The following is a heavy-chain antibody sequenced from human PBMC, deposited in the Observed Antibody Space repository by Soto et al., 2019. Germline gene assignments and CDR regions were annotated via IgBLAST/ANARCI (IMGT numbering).Heavy chain of an antibody. CDR1: GGSMSSYY. CDR2: VYSSGGT. V-gene: IGHV4-4*07. J-gene: IGHJ5*02. D-gene: IGHD3-3*01. CDR3: ARGQRFYDWFDP. Sequence: QVHLQQSGPGLVNPSETLSLTCTVSGGSMSSYYWTWIRQPAGKGLEWIGRVYSSGGTHYNPSLKSRVTISRDTSKNQFSLRLRSVTDADTAVYYCARGQRFYDWFDPWGQGTLVTVSS.